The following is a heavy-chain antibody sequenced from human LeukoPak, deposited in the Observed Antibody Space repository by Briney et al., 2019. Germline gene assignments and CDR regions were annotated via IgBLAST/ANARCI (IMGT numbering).Heavy chain of an antibody. D-gene: IGHD7-27*01. CDR2: ISGSGGST. J-gene: IGHJ3*02. CDR3: ANGPGGNWVSDAFDI. CDR1: GFTFSSYA. Sequence: GGSLRLSCAASGFTFSSYAMSWVRQAPGKGLEWVSAISGSGGSTYYADSVKGRFTISRDNSKNTLYLQMNSLRAEDTAVYYCANGPGGNWVSDAFDIWGQGTMVTVSS. V-gene: IGHV3-23*01.